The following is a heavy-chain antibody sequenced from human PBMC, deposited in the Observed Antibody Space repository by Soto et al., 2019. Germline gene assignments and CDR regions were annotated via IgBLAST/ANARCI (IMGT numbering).Heavy chain of an antibody. J-gene: IGHJ5*02. CDR3: ARAEGITGSTWFDP. Sequence: SSETLSLTCTVSGGSINSGDYYWSWIRQSPGKGLEWIAYISHTGLTDFNPSLKSRLSISEDTSKNQIYLKLNSATAADTAVYYCARAEGITGSTWFDPWGHGVLVTVSS. CDR1: GGSINSGDYY. CDR2: ISHTGLT. D-gene: IGHD1-7*01. V-gene: IGHV4-30-4*01.